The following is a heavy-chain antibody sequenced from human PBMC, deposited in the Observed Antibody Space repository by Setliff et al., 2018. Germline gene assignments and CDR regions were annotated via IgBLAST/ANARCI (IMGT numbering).Heavy chain of an antibody. CDR2: INTSGST. CDR3: ARSLRRTFRRLDWLGFFGD. CDR1: GGSISYNY. D-gene: IGHD3-9*01. Sequence: SETLSLTCTVSGGSISYNYWSWIRQPAGKGLQWIGRINTSGSTKYNPSLKSRVTMSVDTSKNQFSLKLSAVTAADTAVYYCARSLRRTFRRLDWLGFFGDWGQGAMVTVSS. J-gene: IGHJ4*02. V-gene: IGHV4-4*07.